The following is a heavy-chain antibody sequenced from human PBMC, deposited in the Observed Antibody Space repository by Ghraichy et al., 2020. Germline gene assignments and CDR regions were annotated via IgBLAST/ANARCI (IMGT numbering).Heavy chain of an antibody. CDR1: GGSISSRNYY. CDR3: AASTTVIPSDY. Sequence: ETLSLTCTVSGGSISSRNYYWAWIRPPPGKALDWIGSIYSGGSTYYNPSLKSRVAISVDTSKKQFSLSLSSVTAADTAVYYCAASTTVIPSDYWGQGTLVTVSS. V-gene: IGHV4-39*01. D-gene: IGHD4-17*01. CDR2: IYSGGST. J-gene: IGHJ4*02.